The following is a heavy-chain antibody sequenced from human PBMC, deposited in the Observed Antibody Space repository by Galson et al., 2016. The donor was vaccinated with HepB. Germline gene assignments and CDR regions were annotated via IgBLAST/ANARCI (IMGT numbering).Heavy chain of an antibody. CDR3: AHIGLRFGDLWLDY. CDR2: VYWNDDK. V-gene: IGHV2-5*01. Sequence: PALVKPTQTLTLTCTFSGFSLNIDGEGVGWIRQPPGKALEWLALVYWNDDKRYSPSLKTRLTITKDASKKQVFLKMTNIDPADTATYYCAHIGLRFGDLWLDYWGQGARVTVSS. CDR1: GFSLNIDGEG. J-gene: IGHJ4*02. D-gene: IGHD2-21*01.